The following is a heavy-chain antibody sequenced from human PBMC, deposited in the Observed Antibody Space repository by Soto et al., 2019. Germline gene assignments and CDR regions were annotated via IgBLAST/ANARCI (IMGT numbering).Heavy chain of an antibody. V-gene: IGHV1-2*02. Sequence: ASVKVSCKASGYTFTGDYMHWVRQAPGQGLEWMGWINPNSGGTNYAQKFQGRVTMTRATSISTAYMELSRLRSDDTAVYYCARDILAVADAHGYGMDVWGKVTTVTVAS. J-gene: IGHJ6*04. CDR2: INPNSGGT. D-gene: IGHD2-15*01. CDR3: ARDILAVADAHGYGMDV. CDR1: GYTFTGDY.